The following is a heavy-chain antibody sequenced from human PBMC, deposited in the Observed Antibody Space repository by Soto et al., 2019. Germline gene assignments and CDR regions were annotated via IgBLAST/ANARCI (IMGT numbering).Heavy chain of an antibody. Sequence: QVQLVQSGPEVRKPGASVRLSSATSGSNFNQYYIHWVRQAPGQGLEWMGIINLRGGTTEYAHKFRGRVTVTGDTSTRTAYMELSSLRSEDMAVYFCARGPDDSDVPRWDHWGQGTLITVSS. CDR1: GSNFNQYY. CDR2: INLRGGTT. J-gene: IGHJ4*02. CDR3: ARGPDDSDVPRWDH. V-gene: IGHV1-46*02. D-gene: IGHD4-17*01.